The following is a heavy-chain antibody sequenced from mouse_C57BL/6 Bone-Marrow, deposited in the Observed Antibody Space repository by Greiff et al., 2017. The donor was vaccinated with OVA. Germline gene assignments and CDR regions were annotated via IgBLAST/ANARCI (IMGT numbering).Heavy chain of an antibody. CDR1: GYTFTSYW. Sequence: QVQLQQPGAELVKPGASVKLSCKASGYTFTSYWMHWVKQRPGQGLEWIGMIHPTSGSTNYNEKFKSKATLTVDKSSSTAYMQLSSLTSEDSAVYYCASTVVASGGYFDVWGTGTTVTVSS. J-gene: IGHJ1*03. D-gene: IGHD1-1*01. V-gene: IGHV1-64*01. CDR2: IHPTSGST. CDR3: ASTVVASGGYFDV.